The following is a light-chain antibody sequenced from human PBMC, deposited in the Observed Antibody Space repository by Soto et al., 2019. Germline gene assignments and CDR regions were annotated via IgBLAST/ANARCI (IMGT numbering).Light chain of an antibody. CDR3: QQRSNWPRT. CDR1: QSVSSSY. CDR2: DVS. V-gene: IGKV3D-20*02. Sequence: EIVLTQSPGTLSLSPGERATLSCKASQSVSSSYLVWYQQKPGQAPRLLIYDVSNRATDIPARFSGSGSGTDFTLTISSLEPEDLAVYFCQQRSNWPRTFGQGTKVDIK. J-gene: IGKJ1*01.